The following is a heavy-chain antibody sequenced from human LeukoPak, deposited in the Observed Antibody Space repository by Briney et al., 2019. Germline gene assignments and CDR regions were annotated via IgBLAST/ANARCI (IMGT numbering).Heavy chain of an antibody. Sequence: ASVKVSCEASGYTFTSYGYNWVRQAPGQGLEWMGWISAYNGNTNYAQKFQGRVTMTTVTSTSTVYMELRSLTSDDTAVYYCARAKTLEPTPSNAFDIWGQGTKVTVSS. CDR1: GYTFTSYG. CDR3: ARAKTLEPTPSNAFDI. CDR2: ISAYNGNT. D-gene: IGHD1-1*01. J-gene: IGHJ3*02. V-gene: IGHV1-18*01.